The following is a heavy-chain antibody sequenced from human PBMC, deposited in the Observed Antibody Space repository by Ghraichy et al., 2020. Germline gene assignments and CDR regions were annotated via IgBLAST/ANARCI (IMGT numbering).Heavy chain of an antibody. J-gene: IGHJ4*02. CDR2: ITSSSRNT. D-gene: IGHD3-3*01. V-gene: IGHV3-48*04. CDR1: GFTFSSYS. Sequence: GGSLRLSCVGSGFTFSSYSMNWVRQSPGKGLEWVSYITSSSRNTFYADSVKGRFTISRDNARSSLYLQMNSLRAEDTAIYYCAADKGFGAHDYWGQGTLVIVSS. CDR3: AADKGFGAHDY.